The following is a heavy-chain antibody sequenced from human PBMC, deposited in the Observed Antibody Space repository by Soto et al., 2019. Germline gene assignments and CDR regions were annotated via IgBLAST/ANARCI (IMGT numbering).Heavy chain of an antibody. J-gene: IGHJ4*02. CDR3: ARSIRVAYYFDY. CDR1: GFTFSSYG. Sequence: QVQLVESGGGVVQPGRSLRLSCAASGFTFSSYGMHWVRQAPGKGLEWVAVIWYDGSNKYYADSVKGRFTISRDNSKNTLYLQMSSLRAEDTAVYYCARSIRVAYYFDYWGQGTLVTVSS. V-gene: IGHV3-33*01. D-gene: IGHD3-10*01. CDR2: IWYDGSNK.